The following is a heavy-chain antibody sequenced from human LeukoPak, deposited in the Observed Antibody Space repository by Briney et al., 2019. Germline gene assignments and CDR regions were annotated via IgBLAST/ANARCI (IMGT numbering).Heavy chain of an antibody. J-gene: IGHJ6*02. CDR2: ISSSSTYT. CDR1: GFTFSDYY. D-gene: IGHD3-22*01. V-gene: IGHV3-11*06. CDR3: ARIGDSSGYYCGMDV. Sequence: GGSLRLSCAASGFTFSDYYMSWIRQAPGKGLEWVSYISSSSTYTNYADSVKGRFTISRDNAENSLYLQMNSLRAEDTAVYYCARIGDSSGYYCGMDVWGQGTTVTVSS.